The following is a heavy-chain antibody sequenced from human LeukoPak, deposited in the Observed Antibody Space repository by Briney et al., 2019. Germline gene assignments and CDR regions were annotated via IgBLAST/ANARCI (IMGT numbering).Heavy chain of an antibody. J-gene: IGHJ3*02. CDR3: ATTWHVFDAFDI. V-gene: IGHV4-59*08. CDR1: GGSISSYY. Sequence: SETLSLTCTVSGGSISSYYWNWIRQPPGKGLEWIGYIYYSGSTNYNPSLKSRVTISVDTSKNQFSLKLSSVTAADTAVYYCATTWHVFDAFDIWGQGTMVTVSS. D-gene: IGHD2/OR15-2a*01. CDR2: IYYSGST.